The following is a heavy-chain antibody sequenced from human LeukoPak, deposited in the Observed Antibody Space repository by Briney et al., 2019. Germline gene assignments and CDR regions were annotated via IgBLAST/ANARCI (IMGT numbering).Heavy chain of an antibody. CDR2: IYTSGST. D-gene: IGHD3-22*01. CDR3: ARVGGSSGYGDYFDY. J-gene: IGHJ4*02. Sequence: SETLSLTCTVSGGSISSGIYYWSWIRQPAGKGLEWIGRIYTSGSTNYNPSLKSRVTISVDTSKNQFSLKLSSVTAADTAVYYCARVGGSSGYGDYFDYWGQGTLVTVSS. V-gene: IGHV4-61*02. CDR1: GGSISSGIYY.